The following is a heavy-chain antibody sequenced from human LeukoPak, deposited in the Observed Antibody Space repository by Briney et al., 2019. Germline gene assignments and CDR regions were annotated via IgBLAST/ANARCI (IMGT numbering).Heavy chain of an antibody. CDR3: ARQRDYTSGWFDY. V-gene: IGHV4-39*01. CDR2: IYYSGST. Sequence: SETLSLTCTVSGGSISSSSYYWGWIRQPPGKGLEWIGSIYYSGSTYYNPSLKSRVTISVDTSKNQFSLMLSSVTASDTAVYYCARQRDYTSGWFDYWGQGTLVTVSS. J-gene: IGHJ4*02. CDR1: GGSISSSSYY. D-gene: IGHD6-19*01.